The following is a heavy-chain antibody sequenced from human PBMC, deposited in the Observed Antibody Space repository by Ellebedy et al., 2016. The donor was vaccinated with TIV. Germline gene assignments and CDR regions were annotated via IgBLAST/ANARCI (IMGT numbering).Heavy chain of an antibody. V-gene: IGHV1-69*13. Sequence: SVKVSCKASGGTFSSYAFSWVRQAPGQGLEWMGGIVGMFGTANYAQKFQGRVTITADELTSTAYMELSSLRSEDTAVYYCVRDLSTADYRDYWGQGTLVTVSS. CDR1: GGTFSSYA. CDR3: VRDLSTADYRDY. D-gene: IGHD4-11*01. CDR2: IVGMFGTA. J-gene: IGHJ4*02.